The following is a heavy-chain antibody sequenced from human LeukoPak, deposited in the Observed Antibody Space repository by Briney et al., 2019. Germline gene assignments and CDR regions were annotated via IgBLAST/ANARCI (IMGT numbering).Heavy chain of an antibody. Sequence: MPGGSLRLSCAASGFTFSSYSMNWVRQAPGKGLEWVSSISSSSSYIYYADSVKGRFTISRDNAKNSLYLQMNSLRAEDTAVYCCARGADELRYFDWLLRNWGQGTLVTVSS. J-gene: IGHJ4*02. V-gene: IGHV3-21*01. CDR3: ARGADELRYFDWLLRN. CDR2: ISSSSSYI. D-gene: IGHD3-9*01. CDR1: GFTFSSYS.